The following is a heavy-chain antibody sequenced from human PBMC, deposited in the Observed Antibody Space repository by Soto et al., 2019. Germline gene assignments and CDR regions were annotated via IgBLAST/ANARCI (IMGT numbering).Heavy chain of an antibody. Sequence: SDTLSLTCTVSGGSISSCYWSWVRQPPAKGLEWIGNIYYSESSNYNPSLKSRVTVSVDASKNQFSLNLSSVTAADTAVDFCERAEVADHAYNWFDPWGQGTMVTVSS. V-gene: IGHV4-59*01. J-gene: IGHJ5*01. D-gene: IGHD2-15*01. CDR3: ERAEVADHAYNWFDP. CDR1: GGSISSCY. CDR2: IYYSESS.